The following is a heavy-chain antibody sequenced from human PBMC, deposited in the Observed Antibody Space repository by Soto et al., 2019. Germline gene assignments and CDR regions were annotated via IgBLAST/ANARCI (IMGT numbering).Heavy chain of an antibody. CDR3: AREDIVVMNAMDV. CDR2: INPSGGST. Sequence: ASVKVSCKASGYTFTSYYMHWVRQAPGQGLEWMGIINPSGGSTSYAQKFQGRVTMTRDTSTSTVYMELNSLRAEDTAIYYCAREDIVVMNAMDVWGQGTTVTVSS. J-gene: IGHJ6*02. CDR1: GYTFTSYY. V-gene: IGHV1-46*01. D-gene: IGHD2-8*01.